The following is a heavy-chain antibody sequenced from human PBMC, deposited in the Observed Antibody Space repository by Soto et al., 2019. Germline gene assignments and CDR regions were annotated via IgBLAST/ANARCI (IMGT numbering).Heavy chain of an antibody. CDR1: GGSFIGSY. V-gene: IGHV4-34*01. CDR2: ITHSGNT. CDR3: ARGRISTGKNDVFDI. Sequence: SETLSLTCAVFGGSFIGSYWAWIRQPPGKGLEWVGEITHSGNTNYNSSLKSRVTMSLDTSKSQFSLNLSSVTAADTAVYYCARGRISTGKNDVFDIWGQGTMVTVSS. D-gene: IGHD6-19*01. J-gene: IGHJ3*02.